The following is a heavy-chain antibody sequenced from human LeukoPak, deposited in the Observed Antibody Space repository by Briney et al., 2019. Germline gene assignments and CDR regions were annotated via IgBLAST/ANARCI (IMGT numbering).Heavy chain of an antibody. CDR1: GYTLTELS. CDR2: FDPEDGET. V-gene: IGHV1-24*01. J-gene: IGHJ4*02. CDR3: ATRRRWEIVWGNHFDY. Sequence: ASVKVSCKVSGYTLTELSMHWVRQAPGKGLEGMGGFDPEDGETIYAQKFQGRVTMTEDTSTDTAYMELSSLRSEDTAVYYCATRRRWEIVWGNHFDYRGQGTLVTVSS. D-gene: IGHD3-16*01.